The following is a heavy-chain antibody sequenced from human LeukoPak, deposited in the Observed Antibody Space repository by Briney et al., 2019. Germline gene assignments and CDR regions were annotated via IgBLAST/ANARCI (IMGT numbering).Heavy chain of an antibody. CDR3: ARDGLRRPPTPYCGGDCPLDY. J-gene: IGHJ4*02. D-gene: IGHD2-21*02. CDR2: IYNSGST. V-gene: IGHV4-39*02. Sequence: PSETLSLTCTVSGGSISSSSYYWGWIRQPPGKGLEWIGSIYNSGSTYNNPSLKSRVTISVDTSKNQFSLRLSSVTAADTAMYYCARDGLRRPPTPYCGGDCPLDYWGQGTLVSVSS. CDR1: GGSISSSSYY.